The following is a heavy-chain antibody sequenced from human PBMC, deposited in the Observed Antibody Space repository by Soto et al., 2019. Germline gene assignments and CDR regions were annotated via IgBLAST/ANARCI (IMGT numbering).Heavy chain of an antibody. CDR2: IYYSGNS. CDR1: GGSISSGGYY. J-gene: IGHJ5*02. D-gene: IGHD3-3*02. V-gene: IGHV4-31*01. Sequence: QLQLQESGPGLVKPSQTLSLTCTVSGGSISSGGYYWSWIRQHPVKGLEWIGNIYYSGNSHYSPSLRSPLTISIDTSKNQFSLRLSSVTAADTAVYYCARERQPYISSQGVWFGPWGQGTLVTVSS. CDR3: ARERQPYISSQGVWFGP.